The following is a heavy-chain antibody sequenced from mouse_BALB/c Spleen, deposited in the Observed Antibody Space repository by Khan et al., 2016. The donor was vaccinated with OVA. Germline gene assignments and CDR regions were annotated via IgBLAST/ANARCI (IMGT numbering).Heavy chain of an antibody. CDR3: ARYPRGNYDVMDY. J-gene: IGHJ4*01. CDR1: GYTFTNYW. Sequence: QVQLQQPGAEVVRPGTSVKISCKTSGYTFTNYWLAWLKQRPGHGPEWIGDIFPGGTYTNYNEKLKDKATLTADTFSSTAYMQLSSLTSEDSAVYFCARYPRGNYDVMDYWGQGTSVTVSS. V-gene: IGHV1-63*02. D-gene: IGHD2-1*01. CDR2: IFPGGTYT.